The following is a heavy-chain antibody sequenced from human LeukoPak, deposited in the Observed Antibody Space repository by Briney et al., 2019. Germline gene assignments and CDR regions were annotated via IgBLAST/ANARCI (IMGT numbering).Heavy chain of an antibody. CDR3: ARDGGYSYGYGPTHFDY. V-gene: IGHV3-48*04. D-gene: IGHD5-18*01. J-gene: IGHJ4*02. CDR2: ISSSGSTI. CDR1: GFTFSSYS. Sequence: PGGSLRLSCAASGFTFSSYSMNWVRQAPGKGLEWVSYISSSGSTIYYADSVKGRFTISRDNAKNSLYLQMNSLRAEDTAVYYCARDGGYSYGYGPTHFDYWGQGTLVTVSS.